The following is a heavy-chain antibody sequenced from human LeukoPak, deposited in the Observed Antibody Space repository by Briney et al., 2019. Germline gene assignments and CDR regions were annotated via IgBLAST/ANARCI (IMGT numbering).Heavy chain of an antibody. J-gene: IGHJ4*02. CDR1: GFTFSSYS. Sequence: GGSLRLSCAASGFTFSSYSMNWVRQAPGKGLEWVSSISNSGGRTFYTDSVKGRFTISRDNSKITLYLQMNSLRAEDTAVYYCAKSYNGYESKPDYWGQGTLVTVSS. D-gene: IGHD5-12*01. CDR3: AKSYNGYESKPDY. V-gene: IGHV3-23*01. CDR2: ISNSGGRT.